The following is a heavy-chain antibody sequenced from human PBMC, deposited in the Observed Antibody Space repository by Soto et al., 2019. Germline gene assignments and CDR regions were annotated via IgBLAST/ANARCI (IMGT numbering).Heavy chain of an antibody. CDR3: ARVGITGTSYYFDY. CDR1: GGSISSYY. J-gene: IGHJ4*02. CDR2: IYYSGST. D-gene: IGHD1-20*01. Sequence: PSETLSLTCTVSGGSISSYYWSWIRQPPGRGLEWIGDIYYSGSTNYNPSLKSRVTISVDTSKNQFSLKLSSVTAADTAVYYCARVGITGTSYYFDYWGQGTLVTVSS. V-gene: IGHV4-59*01.